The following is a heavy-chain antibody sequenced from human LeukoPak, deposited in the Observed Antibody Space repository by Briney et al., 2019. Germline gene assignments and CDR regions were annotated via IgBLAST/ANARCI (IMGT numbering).Heavy chain of an antibody. Sequence: PGGSLRLSCAVSGFTFSGFWMSWSRQAPGKGLEWVSSISSSSSYIYYADSVKGRFTISRDNAKNSLYLQMNSLRAEDTAVYYCARYYYDSSGYLDYWGQGTLVTVSS. CDR3: ARYYYDSSGYLDY. D-gene: IGHD3-22*01. V-gene: IGHV3-21*01. CDR2: ISSSSSYI. J-gene: IGHJ4*02. CDR1: GFTFSGFW.